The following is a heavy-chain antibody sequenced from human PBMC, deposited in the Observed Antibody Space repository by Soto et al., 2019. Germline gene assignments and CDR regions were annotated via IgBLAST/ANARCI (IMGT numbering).Heavy chain of an antibody. D-gene: IGHD3-3*01. V-gene: IGHV5-51*01. CDR2: IYPGDSDT. Sequence: PGESLKISCKGSGYSFTSYWIGWVRQMPGKGLEWMGIIYPGDSDTRYSPSFQGQVTISADKSISTAYLQWSSLKASDTAMYYCARSRDYDFWSDPGGYYYYGMDVWGQGTTVTVSS. CDR1: GYSFTSYW. CDR3: ARSRDYDFWSDPGGYYYYGMDV. J-gene: IGHJ6*02.